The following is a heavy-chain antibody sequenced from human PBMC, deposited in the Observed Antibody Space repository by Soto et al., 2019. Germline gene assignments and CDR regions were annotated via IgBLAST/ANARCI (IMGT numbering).Heavy chain of an antibody. CDR1: GFTFSSYG. CDR3: AKDLLGPGRAYGMDV. V-gene: IGHV3-30*18. CDR2: ISYDGSNK. J-gene: IGHJ6*02. Sequence: QVQLVESGGGVVQPGRSLRLSCAASGFTFSSYGMHWVRQAPGKGLEWVAVISYDGSNKYYADSVKGRFTISRDTSKNTLYLQMHSLRAEDTAVYYCAKDLLGPGRAYGMDVWGQGTTVTVSS. D-gene: IGHD7-27*01.